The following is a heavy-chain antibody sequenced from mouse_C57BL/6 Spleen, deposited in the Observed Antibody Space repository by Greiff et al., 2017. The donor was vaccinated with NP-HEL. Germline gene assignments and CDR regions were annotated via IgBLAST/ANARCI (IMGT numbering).Heavy chain of an antibody. CDR1: GYTFTGYW. J-gene: IGHJ3*01. CDR2: ILPGSGST. Sequence: VQLQESGAELMKPGASVKLSCKATGYTFTGYWIEWVKQRPGHGLEWIGEILPGSGSTNYNEKFKGKATFTADTSSNTAYMQLSSLTTEDSAIYYCARSHSSGYRFAYWGQGTLVTVSA. V-gene: IGHV1-9*01. CDR3: ARSHSSGYRFAY. D-gene: IGHD3-2*02.